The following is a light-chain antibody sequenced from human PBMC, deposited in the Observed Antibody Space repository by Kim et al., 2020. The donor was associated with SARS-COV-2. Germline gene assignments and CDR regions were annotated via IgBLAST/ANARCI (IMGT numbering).Light chain of an antibody. J-gene: IGLJ1*01. CDR2: EVS. CDR1: SSDVGGYNF. CDR3: CSYAGSNNFFV. Sequence: QSITISCTGTSSDVGGYNFVSWYQQRPGKAPKLMMFEVSKRPSGVPDRFSGSKFDNTASLTVSGLQAEDEADYYCCSYAGSNNFFVFGTGTKVTVL. V-gene: IGLV2-8*01.